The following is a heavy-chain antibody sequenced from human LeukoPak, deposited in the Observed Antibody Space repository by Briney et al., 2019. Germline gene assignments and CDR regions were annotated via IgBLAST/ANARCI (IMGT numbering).Heavy chain of an antibody. Sequence: GGSLRLSCAASGFTFSSYAMSWVRQAPGKGLEWVSAISGSGGSTYYADSVKGRFTISRDNSKNTLYLQMNSLRAEDTAVYYCAKGRTYYYDSSGYWDFDYWGQGTLVTVSS. CDR3: AKGRTYYYDSSGYWDFDY. CDR2: ISGSGGST. V-gene: IGHV3-23*01. CDR1: GFTFSSYA. D-gene: IGHD3-22*01. J-gene: IGHJ4*02.